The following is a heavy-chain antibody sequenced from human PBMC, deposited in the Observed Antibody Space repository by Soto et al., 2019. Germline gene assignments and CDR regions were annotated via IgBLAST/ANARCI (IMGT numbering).Heavy chain of an antibody. J-gene: IGHJ6*02. Sequence: EGYLRLSCAASGVPLSSDAMLLFRQAPGKGLEWVARIAYDGNNEHYADSVKGRFTISRDNSKNTLYLQMNSLRDEDTAVYFCAKDWDSGSSQYYYYFYGMDVWGQGT. CDR1: GVPLSSDA. D-gene: IGHD3-10*01. V-gene: IGHV3-30-3*01. CDR2: IAYDGNNE. CDR3: AKDWDSGSSQYYYYFYGMDV.